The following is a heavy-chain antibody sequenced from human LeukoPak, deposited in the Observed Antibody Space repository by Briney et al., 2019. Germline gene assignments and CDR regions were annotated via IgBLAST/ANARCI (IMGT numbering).Heavy chain of an antibody. CDR3: ARDWTGAFDY. D-gene: IGHD3/OR15-3a*01. V-gene: IGHV3-7*01. CDR2: INQGGSEK. CDR1: GFSFSSYW. Sequence: GGTLRLSCAASGFSFSSYWMTWVRQPPGKGLEWVANINQGGSEKYYVDSEKRRFTISRDSAKNSLYLKMNSLRAEDTAVYYCARDWTGAFDYWGQGTLVTVSS. J-gene: IGHJ4*02.